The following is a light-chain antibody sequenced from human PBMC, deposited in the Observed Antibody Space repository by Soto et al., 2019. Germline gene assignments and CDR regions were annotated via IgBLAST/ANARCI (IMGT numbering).Light chain of an antibody. Sequence: DIRMTQSPSTLSASVGDRVTITCRASQSITGWLAWYQQKAGKAPKLLIYDASSLETGVPSRFRGSGSGTEYILTIRGLQPDDVATYYCQQYKNMYTFGQGTKLEIK. CDR2: DAS. J-gene: IGKJ2*01. CDR1: QSITGW. CDR3: QQYKNMYT. V-gene: IGKV1-5*01.